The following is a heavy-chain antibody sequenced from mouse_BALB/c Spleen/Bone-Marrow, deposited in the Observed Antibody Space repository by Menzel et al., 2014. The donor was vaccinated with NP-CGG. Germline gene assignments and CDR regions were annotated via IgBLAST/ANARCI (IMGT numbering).Heavy chain of an antibody. CDR2: IDPETGGT. Sequence: QVQLQQSGAELVRPGASVTLSCKASGYTFTDYEMHWVKQTPVHGLEWIGAIDPETGGTAYNQKFKGKATLTADKSSSTAYMELRSLTSEDSAVCYCTRGGNFITTVVADFDYWGQGTTLTVSS. CDR3: TRGGNFITTVVADFDY. D-gene: IGHD1-1*01. J-gene: IGHJ2*01. V-gene: IGHV1-15*01. CDR1: GYTFTDYE.